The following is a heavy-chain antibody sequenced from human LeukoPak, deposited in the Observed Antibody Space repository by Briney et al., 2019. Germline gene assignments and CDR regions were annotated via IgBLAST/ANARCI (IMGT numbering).Heavy chain of an antibody. CDR2: IWYDGSNK. V-gene: IGHV3-33*01. CDR3: ARDHYGGNSASFDY. Sequence: GGSLRLSCAASGLTFSSYGMHWVRQAPGKGLEWVAVIWYDGSNKYYADSVKGRFTISRDNSKNTLYLQMNSLRAEDTAVYYCARDHYGGNSASFDYWGQGTLVTVSS. J-gene: IGHJ4*02. CDR1: GLTFSSYG. D-gene: IGHD4-23*01.